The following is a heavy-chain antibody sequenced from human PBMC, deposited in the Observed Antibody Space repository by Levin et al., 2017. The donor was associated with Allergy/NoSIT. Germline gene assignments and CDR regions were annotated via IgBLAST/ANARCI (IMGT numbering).Heavy chain of an antibody. D-gene: IGHD3-16*01. CDR2: IGSTNVNV. Sequence: GESLKISCALSGYTFNDYYLNWIRQAPGKGLEWVSSIGSTNVNVKYADSVRGRFTISRDNAKNSVHLQMNSLRADHTAVYYGTRDYWGPDYWGQGTLVTVSS. V-gene: IGHV3-11*05. CDR3: TRDYWGPDY. J-gene: IGHJ4*02. CDR1: GYTFNDYY.